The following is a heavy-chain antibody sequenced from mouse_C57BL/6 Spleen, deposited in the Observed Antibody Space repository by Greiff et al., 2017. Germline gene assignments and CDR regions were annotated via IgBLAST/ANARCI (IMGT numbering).Heavy chain of an antibody. J-gene: IGHJ2*01. CDR3: TRGLYGNYLDY. CDR1: GYTFTDYE. D-gene: IGHD2-1*01. Sequence: QVQLQQSGAELVRPGASVTLSCKASGYTFTDYEMHWVKQTPVHGLEWIGAIDPETGGTAYNQKFKGKAILTADKSSSTAYMELRSLTSEDSAVYYCTRGLYGNYLDYWGQGTTLTVSS. CDR2: IDPETGGT. V-gene: IGHV1-15*01.